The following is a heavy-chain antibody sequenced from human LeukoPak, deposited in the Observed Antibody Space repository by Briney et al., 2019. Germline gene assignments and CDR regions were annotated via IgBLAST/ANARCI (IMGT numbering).Heavy chain of an antibody. CDR1: GGTFSSYA. D-gene: IGHD1-26*01. V-gene: IGHV1-69*04. CDR2: IIPILGIA. Sequence: EASVKVSCKASGGTFSSYAISWVRQAPGQGLEWMGRIIPILGIANYAQKFQGRFTITADKSTSTAYMELSSLRSEDTAVYYCARDMTVGATTKAFDIWGQGTMVTVSS. CDR3: ARDMTVGATTKAFDI. J-gene: IGHJ3*02.